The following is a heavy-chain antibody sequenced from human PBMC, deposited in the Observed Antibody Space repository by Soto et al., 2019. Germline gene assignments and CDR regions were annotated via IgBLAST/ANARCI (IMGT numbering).Heavy chain of an antibody. CDR1: GGSISSNNW. J-gene: IGHJ4*02. D-gene: IGHD6-19*01. CDR2: IYQSGST. CDR3: ARDMGAGTHTGFDF. Sequence: QVQLQESGPGLVQPSETLSLICTVSGGSISSNNWWMWVRQPPGKGPEWIGQIYQSGSTNYNPSFKSRVTMSVDKSNTQFSLKLTSVTAADTAIYYCARDMGAGTHTGFDFWGQGTVVTVSS. V-gene: IGHV4-4*02.